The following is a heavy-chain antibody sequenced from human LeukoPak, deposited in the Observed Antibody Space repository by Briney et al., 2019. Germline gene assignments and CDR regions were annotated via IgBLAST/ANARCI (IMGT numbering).Heavy chain of an antibody. J-gene: IGHJ4*02. V-gene: IGHV4-30-2*01. CDR1: GGSISNAAYY. Sequence: PSQTLSLTCAVSGGSISNAAYYWSWNRQPPGKGLEWIGYFYGSGSASYNPSLKSRVTISVDRSKNQFSLKLSSVTAADTAVYYCARMPKMVVPAAQFDYWGQGTLVTVSS. CDR3: ARMPKMVVPAAQFDY. CDR2: FYGSGSA. D-gene: IGHD2-2*01.